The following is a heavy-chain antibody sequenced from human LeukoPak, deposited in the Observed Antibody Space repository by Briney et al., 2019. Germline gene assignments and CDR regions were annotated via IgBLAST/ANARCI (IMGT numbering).Heavy chain of an antibody. V-gene: IGHV4-59*12. J-gene: IGHJ6*03. D-gene: IGHD2-2*01. CDR3: ARTRSTHYYYYYYMDV. CDR1: GGSISSYY. CDR2: IYYSGTT. Sequence: KPSETLSLTCTVSGGSISSYYWSWIRQPPGKGLEWIGYIYYSGTTNYNPSLKSRVTISVDTSKNQFSLNLSSVTAADTAVYYCARTRSTHYYYYYYMDVWGKGTTVTVSS.